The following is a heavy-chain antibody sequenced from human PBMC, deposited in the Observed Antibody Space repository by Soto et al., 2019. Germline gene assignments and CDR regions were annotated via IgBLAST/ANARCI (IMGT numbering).Heavy chain of an antibody. D-gene: IGHD3-22*01. CDR3: AKESPRITMIVVVNPGSPVDY. CDR1: GFTFSSYA. J-gene: IGHJ4*02. CDR2: ISGSGGST. V-gene: IGHV3-23*01. Sequence: EVQLLESGGGLVQPGGSLRLSCAASGFTFSSYAMSWVRQAPGKGLEWVSAISGSGGSTYYADSVKGRFTISRDNSKNTLYLQMNSLRAEDTAVYYCAKESPRITMIVVVNPGSPVDYWGQGTLVTVSS.